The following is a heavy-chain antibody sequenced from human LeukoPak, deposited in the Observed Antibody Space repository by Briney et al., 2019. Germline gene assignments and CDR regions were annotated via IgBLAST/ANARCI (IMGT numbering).Heavy chain of an antibody. J-gene: IGHJ4*02. CDR2: IYYSGTT. Sequence: PSETLSLTCTVSGASISSSSYYWGWIRQPPGKGLEWIGNIYYSGTTYYNPSLKSRVTISVDTSKNQFSLKLWSVTAADTAVYYCARGWTGQSVDYWGQGTLVTVSS. CDR1: GASISSSSYY. CDR3: ARGWTGQSVDY. V-gene: IGHV4-39*01. D-gene: IGHD3/OR15-3a*01.